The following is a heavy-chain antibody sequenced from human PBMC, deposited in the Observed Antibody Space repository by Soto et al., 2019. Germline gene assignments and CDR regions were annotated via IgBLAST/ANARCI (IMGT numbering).Heavy chain of an antibody. CDR3: ASRYSYGYPPHYGMDV. CDR1: GGTFSSYA. Sequence: SVKVSCKASGGTFSSYAISWVRQAPGQGLEWMGGIIPIFGTANYAQKFQGRVTITADKSTSTAYMELSSLRSEDTAVYYCASRYSYGYPPHYGMDVWGQGTTVT. V-gene: IGHV1-69*06. J-gene: IGHJ6*02. D-gene: IGHD5-18*01. CDR2: IIPIFGTA.